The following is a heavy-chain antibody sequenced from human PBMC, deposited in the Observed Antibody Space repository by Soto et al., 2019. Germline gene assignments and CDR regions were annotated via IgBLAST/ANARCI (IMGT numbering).Heavy chain of an antibody. D-gene: IGHD5-18*01. V-gene: IGHV4-31*03. CDR1: GGSISSGGYY. CDR2: IYYSGST. J-gene: IGHJ5*02. CDR3: ARDSRGYSYGYDH. Sequence: QVQLQESGPGLVKPSQTLSLTCTVSGGSISSGGYYWSWIRQHPGKGLEWIGYIYYSGSTYYNPSLKSRVTISVDTSKTQFSLKLSSVTAADTAVYYCARDSRGYSYGYDHWGQGTLVTVSS.